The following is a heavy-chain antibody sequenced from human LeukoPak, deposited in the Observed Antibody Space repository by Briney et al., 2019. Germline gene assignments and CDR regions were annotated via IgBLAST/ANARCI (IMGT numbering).Heavy chain of an antibody. D-gene: IGHD5-24*01. CDR1: GFTFDDYA. V-gene: IGHV3-9*01. CDR2: ISRNSGSI. Sequence: GGSLRLSCAASGFTFDDYAMHWVRQAPGKGLEWVSGISRNSGSIGYADSVKGRFTISRDNAKNSLYLQMNSLRAEDTALYYCAKDQMAQGDHFDYWGQGTLVTVSS. CDR3: AKDQMAQGDHFDY. J-gene: IGHJ4*02.